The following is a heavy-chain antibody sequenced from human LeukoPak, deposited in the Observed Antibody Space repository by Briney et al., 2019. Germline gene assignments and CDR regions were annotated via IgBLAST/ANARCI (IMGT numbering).Heavy chain of an antibody. J-gene: IGHJ6*02. Sequence: GGSLRLSCEASGFIFSDYYISWIRQAPGQGLEWVSYISSSGNIVYYADSMKGRFTISRDNSKNTLYLQMNSLRAEDTAVYYCARDGFLEWFPYYYYGMDVWGQGTTVTVSS. CDR3: ARDGFLEWFPYYYYGMDV. CDR2: ISSSGNIV. D-gene: IGHD3-3*01. V-gene: IGHV3-11*01. CDR1: GFIFSDYY.